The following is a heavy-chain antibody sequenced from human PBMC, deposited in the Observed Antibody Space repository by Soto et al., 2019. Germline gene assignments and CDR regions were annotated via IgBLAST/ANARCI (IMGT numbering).Heavy chain of an antibody. CDR1: GGSISSGGYY. CDR3: ARVEWVTMVRGVIMVFDY. Sequence: LSLTCTVSGGSISSGGYYWSWIRQHPGKGLEWIGYIYYSGSTYYNPSLKSRVTISVDTSKNQFSLKLSSVTAADTAVYYCARVEWVTMVRGVIMVFDYWGQGSLVTGSS. V-gene: IGHV4-31*03. D-gene: IGHD3-10*01. CDR2: IYYSGST. J-gene: IGHJ4*02.